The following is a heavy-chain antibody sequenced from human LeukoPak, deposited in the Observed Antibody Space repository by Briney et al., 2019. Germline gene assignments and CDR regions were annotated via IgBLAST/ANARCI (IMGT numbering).Heavy chain of an antibody. CDR2: IYHRGTT. CDR1: GYSISNVYY. D-gene: IGHD6-19*01. V-gene: IGHV4-38-2*01. CDR3: ARHGSGWSFDY. Sequence: SETLSLTCAVSGYSISNVYYWGRLRQPPGRGLEWIATIYHRGTTYYSPSLKSRVTISVDTSKNQFSLKLSSVTAADTAVYYCARHGSGWSFDYWGQGTLVTVSS. J-gene: IGHJ4*02.